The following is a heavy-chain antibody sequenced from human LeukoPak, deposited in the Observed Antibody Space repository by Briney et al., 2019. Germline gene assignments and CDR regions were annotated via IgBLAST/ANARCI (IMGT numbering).Heavy chain of an antibody. CDR3: ASIGYCSGGSCYPGNY. D-gene: IGHD2-15*01. CDR1: GGSISSGSYY. Sequence: PSETLSLTCTVSGGSISSGSYYWSWIRQPAGKGLEWIGRIYTSGSTNYNPSLKSRVTISVDTSKNQFSLKLSSVTAADTAVYYCASIGYCSGGSCYPGNYWGQGTLVTVSS. V-gene: IGHV4-61*02. J-gene: IGHJ4*02. CDR2: IYTSGST.